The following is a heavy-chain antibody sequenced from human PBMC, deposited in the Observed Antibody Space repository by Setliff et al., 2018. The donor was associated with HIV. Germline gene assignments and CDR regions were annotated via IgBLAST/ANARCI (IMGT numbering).Heavy chain of an antibody. Sequence: SETLSLTCAVSGYSISSGYCWGWIRQPPGKGLEWIGSIYHSGSTYYNPSLKSRVTISVDTSKNQFSLKLSSVTAADTAVYYCARMYSGYDWSPAGARTRYFDYWGQGTLVTVSS. CDR1: GYSISSGYC. J-gene: IGHJ4*02. CDR2: IYHSGST. V-gene: IGHV4-38-2*01. D-gene: IGHD5-12*01. CDR3: ARMYSGYDWSPAGARTRYFDY.